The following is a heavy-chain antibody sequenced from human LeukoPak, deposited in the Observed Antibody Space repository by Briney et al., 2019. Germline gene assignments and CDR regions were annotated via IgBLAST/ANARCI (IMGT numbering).Heavy chain of an antibody. V-gene: IGHV3-20*04. CDR3: ASGYYYRDAFDI. J-gene: IGHJ3*02. CDR1: GFTFDDYG. D-gene: IGHD3-22*01. CDR2: IDWNGGST. Sequence: GGSLRLSCAASGFTFDDYGMSWVRQAPGKGLEWVSGIDWNGGSTGYADPVKGRFTISRDNAKNSLYLQMNSLRAEDTALYYCASGYYYRDAFDIWGQGAMVTVSS.